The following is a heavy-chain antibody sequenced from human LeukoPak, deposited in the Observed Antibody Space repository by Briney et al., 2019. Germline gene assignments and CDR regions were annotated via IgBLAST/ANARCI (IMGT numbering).Heavy chain of an antibody. J-gene: IGHJ6*03. Sequence: GASVKVSCKTSGYTFTSYDINWVRQATGQGLEWMGWMNPIFGTANYAQKFQGRVTITADKSTSTAYMELSSLRSEDTAVYYCARGQHYDFWSGYYYYYYYMDVWGKGTTVTVSS. CDR3: ARGQHYDFWSGYYYYYYYMDV. V-gene: IGHV1-69*06. CDR1: GYTFTSYD. D-gene: IGHD3-3*01. CDR2: MNPIFGTA.